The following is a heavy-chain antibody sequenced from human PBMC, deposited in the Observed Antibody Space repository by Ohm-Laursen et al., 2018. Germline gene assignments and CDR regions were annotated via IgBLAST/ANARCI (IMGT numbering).Heavy chain of an antibody. CDR1: GYTFTSYG. D-gene: IGHD2-8*01. CDR2: INPNSGGT. J-gene: IGHJ6*02. Sequence: ASVKVSCKASGYTFTSYGISWVRQAPGQGLEWMGWINPNSGGTNYAQKFQGRVTMTRDTSISTAYMELSRLRSDDTAVYYCARAFVDNIVPPGMDVWGQGTTVTVSS. CDR3: ARAFVDNIVPPGMDV. V-gene: IGHV1-2*02.